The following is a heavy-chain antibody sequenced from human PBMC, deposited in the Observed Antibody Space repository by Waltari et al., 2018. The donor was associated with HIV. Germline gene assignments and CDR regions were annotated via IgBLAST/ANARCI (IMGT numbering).Heavy chain of an antibody. CDR2: IYYSGHA. D-gene: IGHD3-16*01. CDR1: GASISSSSYY. CDR3: ARLRFHSLYYFDS. J-gene: IGHJ4*02. V-gene: IGHV4-39*01. Sequence: QLHLQESGPGLVKPSETLSLTCSVSGASISSSSYYWAWIRQPPGKGLEWIGAIYYSGHAYYNPSVKRRVSASLDASKNELSLKLTSVTATDTALYYCARLRFHSLYYFDSWGPGILVTVSS.